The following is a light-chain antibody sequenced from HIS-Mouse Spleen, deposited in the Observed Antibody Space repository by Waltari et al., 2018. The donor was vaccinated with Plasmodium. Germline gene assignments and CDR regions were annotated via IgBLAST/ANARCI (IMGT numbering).Light chain of an antibody. CDR1: SLRSYY. J-gene: IGLJ3*02. V-gene: IGLV3-19*01. Sequence: SSELTQDPAVSVALGQTVRITCQGDSLRSYYASWYQQKPGQAPVHVIYGKNNRPSGIPDRFSGSSSGNTASLTITGAQAEDEADYYCNSRDSSGNHQVFGGGTKLTVL. CDR3: NSRDSSGNHQV. CDR2: GKN.